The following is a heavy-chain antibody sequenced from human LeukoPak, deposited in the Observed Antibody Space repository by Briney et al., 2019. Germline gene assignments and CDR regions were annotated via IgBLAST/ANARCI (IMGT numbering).Heavy chain of an antibody. J-gene: IGHJ6*02. CDR1: GGSISSYY. D-gene: IGHD6-19*01. CDR3: ARDNTGSGWGYGMDV. CDR2: IYTSGST. V-gene: IGHV4-4*07. Sequence: SETLSLTCTVSGGSISSYYWSWIRQPAGKGLEWIGRIYTSGSTNYNPSLKSRITMSVDTSKNQFSLKLSSVTAADTAVYYCARDNTGSGWGYGMDVWGQGTTVTVSS.